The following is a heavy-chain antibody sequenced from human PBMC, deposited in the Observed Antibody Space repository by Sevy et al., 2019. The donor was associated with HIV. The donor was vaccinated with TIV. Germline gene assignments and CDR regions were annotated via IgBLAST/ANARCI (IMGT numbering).Heavy chain of an antibody. V-gene: IGHV1-18*01. D-gene: IGHD7-27*01. J-gene: IGHJ4*02. CDR1: GYTFTTYG. CDR2: ISAYNGKT. CDR3: ARDARPPTGDQFDY. Sequence: ASVKVSCKASGYTFTTYGISWVRQAPGQGLEWMGWISAYNGKTNYAQKLQGRVTMTTDTSTNTAYMELRSLRSDDTAVYYCARDARPPTGDQFDYWGQGTLVTVSS.